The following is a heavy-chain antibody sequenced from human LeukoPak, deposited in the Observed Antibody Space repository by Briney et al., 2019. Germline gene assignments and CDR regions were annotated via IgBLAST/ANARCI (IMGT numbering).Heavy chain of an antibody. Sequence: GGSLRLSCAASGFTFSNYAMGWVRQAPGKGLEWVSGISGSGGSTYYADSVGRFSISRDNSNNTLYLQMTSLRAEDTAVYYCAKEGRGMGAATIDYWGQGTQVTVSS. CDR1: GFTFSNYA. D-gene: IGHD1-26*01. CDR3: AKEGRGMGAATIDY. CDR2: ISGSGGST. V-gene: IGHV3-23*01. J-gene: IGHJ4*02.